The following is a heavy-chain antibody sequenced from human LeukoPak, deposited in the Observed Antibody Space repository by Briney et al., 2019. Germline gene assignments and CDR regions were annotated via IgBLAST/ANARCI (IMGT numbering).Heavy chain of an antibody. Sequence: GESLKISCKGSGYTFTSYWIGWVRQMPGKGLEWMGIIYPGDSESKYSPSLQGQVTISADKSISTAYLQWTSLKASDTAMYYCARIEGSTFDYWGQGTLVTVSS. V-gene: IGHV5-51*01. J-gene: IGHJ4*02. CDR3: ARIEGSTFDY. CDR2: IYPGDSES. CDR1: GYTFTSYW.